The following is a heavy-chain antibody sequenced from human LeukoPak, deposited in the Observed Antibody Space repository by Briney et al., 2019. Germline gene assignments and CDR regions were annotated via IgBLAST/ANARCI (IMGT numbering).Heavy chain of an antibody. CDR2: INPSGGST. CDR3: ARVAAEVVGLPGAIGFGWLRRDYYYMDV. CDR1: GYTFTSYY. D-gene: IGHD2-2*02. J-gene: IGHJ6*03. Sequence: ASVKVSCKASGYTFTSYYMHWVRQAPGQGLEWMGIINPSGGSTSYAQKFQGRVTMTRDTSTSTVYMELSSLRSEDTAVYYCARVAAEVVGLPGAIGFGWLRRDYYYMDVWGKGTTVTVSS. V-gene: IGHV1-46*01.